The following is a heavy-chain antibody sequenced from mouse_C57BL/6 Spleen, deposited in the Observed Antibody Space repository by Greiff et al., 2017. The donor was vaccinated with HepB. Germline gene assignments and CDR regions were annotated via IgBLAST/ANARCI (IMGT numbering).Heavy chain of an antibody. D-gene: IGHD3-3*01. CDR2: IYPGSGST. CDR1: GYTFTSYW. CDR3: ARWVRGTPFDY. Sequence: QVQLQHPGAELVKPGASVKMSCKASGYTFTSYWITWVKQRPGQGFEWIGDIYPGSGSTNYNEKFKSKATLTVDTSSSTAYMQLSSLTSEDSAVYYCARWVRGTPFDYWGQGTTLTVSS. V-gene: IGHV1-55*01. J-gene: IGHJ2*01.